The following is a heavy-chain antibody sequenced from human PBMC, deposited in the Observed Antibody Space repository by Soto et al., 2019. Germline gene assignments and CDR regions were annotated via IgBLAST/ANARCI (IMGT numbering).Heavy chain of an antibody. CDR2: TIPIFGTA. CDR3: ARDPISSSTRRYYYGMDV. V-gene: IGHV1-69*13. J-gene: IGHJ6*02. D-gene: IGHD2-2*01. CDR1: GGTFSSYA. Sequence: SVKVSCKASGGTFSSYAISWVRQAPGQGLEWMGGTIPIFGTANYAQKFQGRVTITADESTSTAYMELSSLRSEDTAVYYCARDPISSSTRRYYYGMDVWGQGTTVTVSS.